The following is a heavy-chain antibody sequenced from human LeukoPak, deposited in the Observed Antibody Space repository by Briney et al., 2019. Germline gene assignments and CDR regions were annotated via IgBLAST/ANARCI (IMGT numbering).Heavy chain of an antibody. CDR2: INPNSGGT. CDR3: ARGVSGTYYYYYMDV. V-gene: IGHV1-2*02. J-gene: IGHJ6*03. CDR1: GYTFTGYY. Sequence: ASVKVSCKASGYTFTGYYMHWVRQAPGQGLEWMGWINPNSGGTNYAQKFQGRVTMTRDTSISTAYMELSRLRSDDTAVYYCARGVSGTYYYYYMDVWGKGTTVTVSS. D-gene: IGHD6-19*01.